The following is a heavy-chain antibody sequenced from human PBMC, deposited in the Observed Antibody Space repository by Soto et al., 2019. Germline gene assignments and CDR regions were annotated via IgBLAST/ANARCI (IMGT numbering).Heavy chain of an antibody. V-gene: IGHV4-31*11. Sequence: TLSLTCAVSGGSISSSIYYWSWIRHHPGNGLEWIGYIYYIGGTYYNPSLKRRVTISVNTSKNQFSLKLSSVTAADTAVYYCARKYCRGGSCSHFDPWGQVNL. D-gene: IGHD2-15*01. CDR2: IYYIGGT. CDR1: GGSISSSIYY. J-gene: IGHJ5*02. CDR3: ARKYCRGGSCSHFDP.